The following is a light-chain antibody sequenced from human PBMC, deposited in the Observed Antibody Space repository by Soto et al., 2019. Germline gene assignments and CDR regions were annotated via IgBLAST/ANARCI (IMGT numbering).Light chain of an antibody. CDR3: VSFTSSTTYV. Sequence: QSALTQPASVSGSPGQSITIACTGTSSDVGGYKYVSWYQQHPGKAPKLMIYDVATRPSGVSNRFSGSKSGSTASLIISRLQTEDEADYYCVSFTSSTTYVFGSGTKLTVL. CDR1: SSDVGGYKY. J-gene: IGLJ1*01. CDR2: DVA. V-gene: IGLV2-14*01.